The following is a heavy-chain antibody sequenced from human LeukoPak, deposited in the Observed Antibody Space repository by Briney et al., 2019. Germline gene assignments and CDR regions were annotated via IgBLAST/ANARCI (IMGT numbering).Heavy chain of an antibody. J-gene: IGHJ4*02. CDR2: ISSSGSTI. CDR1: GFRFSSYD. V-gene: IGHV3-48*03. CDR3: ARDLRYHDYEVYFDY. D-gene: IGHD4-17*01. Sequence: GGSLRLSCAASGFRFSSYDMNWVRQAPGKGLEWLSYISSSGSTIHYADSLKGRFTISRDNAKNSLYLQINTLRAEDTAVYYCARDLRYHDYEVYFDYWGQGTLVTVSS.